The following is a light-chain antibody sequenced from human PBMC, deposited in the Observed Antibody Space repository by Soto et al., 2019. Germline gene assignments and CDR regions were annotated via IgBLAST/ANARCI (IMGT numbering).Light chain of an antibody. V-gene: IGLV2-23*03. J-gene: IGLJ2*01. CDR3: CSYAGSSTFGVV. CDR1: SSDVGSYNL. CDR2: EGS. Sequence: QSALTQPASVSGSPGQSITISCTGTSSDVGSYNLVSWYQQHPGKAPKLMIYEGSKRPSGVSNRFSGSKSGNTASLTISGLQAEDEAEYYCCSYAGSSTFGVVFGGGTKLTV.